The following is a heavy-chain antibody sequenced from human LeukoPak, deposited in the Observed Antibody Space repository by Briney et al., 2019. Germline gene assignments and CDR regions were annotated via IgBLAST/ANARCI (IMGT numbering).Heavy chain of an antibody. J-gene: IGHJ4*02. CDR2: IYYSGST. Sequence: PSETLSLTCNVSGGSISSSSYYWGWIRQPPGKGLEWIGSIYYSGSTYYNPSLKSRVTIAVDTSKHQFSLRLNSVTAADTAVYYCAMAYSSSWYYFDYWGQGTLVTVSS. CDR1: GGSISSSSYY. CDR3: AMAYSSSWYYFDY. D-gene: IGHD6-13*01. V-gene: IGHV4-39*07.